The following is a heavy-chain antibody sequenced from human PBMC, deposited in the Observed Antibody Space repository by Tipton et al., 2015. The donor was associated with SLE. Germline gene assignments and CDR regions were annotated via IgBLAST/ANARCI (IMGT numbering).Heavy chain of an antibody. J-gene: IGHJ4*02. Sequence: TLSLTCTVSGGSISSHYWSWIRQPPGKGLEWIGYIYYSGSTNYNPSLKSRVTISVDTSKNQFSLKLSSVTAADTAVYYCAREEYYDSSGRDYWGQGTLVTVSS. CDR2: IYYSGST. V-gene: IGHV4-59*11. CDR3: AREEYYDSSGRDY. D-gene: IGHD3-22*01. CDR1: GGSISSHY.